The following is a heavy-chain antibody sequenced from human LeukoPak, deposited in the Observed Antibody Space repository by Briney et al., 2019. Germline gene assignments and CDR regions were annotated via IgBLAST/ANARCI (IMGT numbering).Heavy chain of an antibody. CDR2: ISSSSSYI. V-gene: IGHV3-21*01. CDR1: GFTFSSYS. D-gene: IGHD2-2*01. Sequence: GGSLRLSCAASGFTFSSYSMNWVRQAPGKGLEWVSSISSSSSYIYYADSVKGRFTISRDNAKNSLYLQMNSLRAEDTAVYYCARPVVPAAPYYMDVWGKGTTVTVSS. J-gene: IGHJ6*03. CDR3: ARPVVPAAPYYMDV.